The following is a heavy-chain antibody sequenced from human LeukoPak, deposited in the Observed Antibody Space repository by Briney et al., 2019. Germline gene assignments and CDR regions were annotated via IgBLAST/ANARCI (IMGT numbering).Heavy chain of an antibody. Sequence: PSETLSLTCAVSGGSISSSNWWSWVRQPPGKGLEWIGEIYHSVSTNYNPSLKSQVTISEDKSKNQIFLKLSSATAAHTAVYYCAGRAVRGVRKASEAEYFQHWGQGTLVPVS. CDR2: IYHSVST. V-gene: IGHV4-4*02. CDR3: AGRAVRGVRKASEAEYFQH. J-gene: IGHJ1*01. D-gene: IGHD3-10*01. CDR1: GGSISSSNW.